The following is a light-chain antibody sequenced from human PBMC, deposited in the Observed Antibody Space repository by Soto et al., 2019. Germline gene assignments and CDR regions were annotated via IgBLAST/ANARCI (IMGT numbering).Light chain of an antibody. J-gene: IGKJ2*01. CDR1: QTISSN. Sequence: EIVMTQSPATLSVSPGERATLSCRASQTISSNLAWYQQKPGQSPRLLIHGASTRATGVPARFSGSGYGADYTLTLGSLQSEDFAVSYCQQYHNWPPQYTFGQRTKLQIK. CDR2: GAS. CDR3: QQYHNWPPQYT. V-gene: IGKV3-15*01.